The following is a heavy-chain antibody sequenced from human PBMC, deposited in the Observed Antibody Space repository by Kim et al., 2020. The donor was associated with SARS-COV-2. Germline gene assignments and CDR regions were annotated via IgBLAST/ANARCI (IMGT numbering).Heavy chain of an antibody. J-gene: IGHJ4*02. D-gene: IGHD1-7*01. CDR1: GDSMNSGDYY. CDR2: AFHRGRA. V-gene: IGHV4-30-4*01. CDR3: ARDINWNYPQCDS. Sequence: SETLSLTCSVSGDSMNSGDYYWAWIRKPPGKGLEWLGYAFHRGRAYYHPSLKSRTIISVDTSKNQFFLTLASVTAADTAVYYCARDINWNYPQCDSWGPGLLVNVSS.